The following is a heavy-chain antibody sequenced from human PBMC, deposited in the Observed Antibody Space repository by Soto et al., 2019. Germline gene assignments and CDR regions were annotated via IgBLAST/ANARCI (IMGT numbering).Heavy chain of an antibody. CDR3: ARGVPAVLYYYYGMDV. V-gene: IGHV1-18*01. D-gene: IGHD2-2*01. CDR2: ISAYNGNT. J-gene: IGHJ6*02. CDR1: GYTFTSYG. Sequence: ASVKVSCKASGYTFTSYGISWVRQAPGQGLEWMGWISAYNGNTNYAQKLQGRVTMTTDTSTSTAYMELRSLRSDDTAVYYCARGVPAVLYYYYGMDVWGQGTTVTVSS.